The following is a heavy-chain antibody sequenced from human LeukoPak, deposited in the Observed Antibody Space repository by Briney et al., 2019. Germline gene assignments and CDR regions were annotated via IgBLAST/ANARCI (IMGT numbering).Heavy chain of an antibody. V-gene: IGHV3-74*01. CDR1: GFTFSSYW. Sequence: GGSLRLSCAVSGFTFSSYWMHWARQAPGKGLVWVSRINSDGSSTSYANSVKGRFTISRDNAKNTLYLQMNSLRVEDTAVYYCASHCSSTSCLDYWGQGTLVTVSS. D-gene: IGHD2-2*01. CDR2: INSDGSST. J-gene: IGHJ4*02. CDR3: ASHCSSTSCLDY.